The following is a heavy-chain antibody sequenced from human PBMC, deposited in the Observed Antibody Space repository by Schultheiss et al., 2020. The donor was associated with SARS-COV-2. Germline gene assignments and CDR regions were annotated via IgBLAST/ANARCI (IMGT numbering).Heavy chain of an antibody. V-gene: IGHV1-24*01. CDR2: ISAYNGNT. Sequence: ASVKVSCKVSGYTLTELSMHWVRQAPGKGLEWMGWISAYNGNTNYAQKLQGRVTMTEDTSTDTAYMELNSLRSEDTAVYYCATDPSGDYYGRLSFDYWGQGTLVTVSS. J-gene: IGHJ4*02. CDR1: GYTLTELS. D-gene: IGHD1-26*01. CDR3: ATDPSGDYYGRLSFDY.